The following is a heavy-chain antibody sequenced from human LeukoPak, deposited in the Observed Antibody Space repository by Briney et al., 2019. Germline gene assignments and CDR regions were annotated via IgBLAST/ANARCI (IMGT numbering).Heavy chain of an antibody. CDR3: ARAGYTISYYSLDY. CDR1: GGSINSYY. Sequence: SETLSLTCTVSGGSINSYYWGWIRQPAGRGLEWIGRIYTTGTTSYNPSLKSRVTISVDTSKNQFYLKLTSVTAADTAMYYCARAGYTISYYSLDYWGQGSLVTVSS. CDR2: IYTTGTT. V-gene: IGHV4-4*07. J-gene: IGHJ4*02. D-gene: IGHD1-26*01.